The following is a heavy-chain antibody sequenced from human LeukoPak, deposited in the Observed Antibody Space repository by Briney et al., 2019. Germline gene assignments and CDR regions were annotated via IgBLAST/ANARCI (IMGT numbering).Heavy chain of an antibody. CDR3: SSTSAEGFDY. V-gene: IGHV3-73*01. D-gene: IGHD1-26*01. Sequence: GGSLKLSCAASGFTFSGSAMRWVRQASGKALEWVGRIRSKANSYATAYAASAKGRFTISRDDSKNTAYLQMNSLKTEEPAVYYCSSTSAEGFDYWGQGTLVTVSS. CDR1: GFTFSGSA. J-gene: IGHJ4*02. CDR2: IRSKANSYAT.